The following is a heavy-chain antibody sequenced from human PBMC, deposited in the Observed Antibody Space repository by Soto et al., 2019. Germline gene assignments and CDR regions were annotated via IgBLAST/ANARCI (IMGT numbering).Heavy chain of an antibody. CDR1: GFTFSNYA. CDR3: ARKFHYDSGTYLFDLDD. J-gene: IGHJ4*02. Sequence: QVQLVESGGGVVQPGRSLRLSCAASGFTFSNYAVHWVRQAPGKGLEWVAVISYDGGTKNYADSVKGRFTISRDNSRNSLYLQMNSLRVEDTAVYYWARKFHYDSGTYLFDLDDWGQGTLVTVSS. CDR2: ISYDGGTK. D-gene: IGHD3-10*01. V-gene: IGHV3-30-3*01.